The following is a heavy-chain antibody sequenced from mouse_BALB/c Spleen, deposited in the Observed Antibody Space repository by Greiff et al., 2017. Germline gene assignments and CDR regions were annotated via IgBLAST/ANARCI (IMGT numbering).Heavy chain of an antibody. CDR1: GYTFSSYW. V-gene: IGHV1-9*01. Sequence: VKLQQSGAELMKPGASVKISCKATGYTFSSYWIEWVKQRPGHGLEWIGEILPGSGSTNYNEKFKGKATFTADTSSNTAYMQLSSLTSEDSAVYYCARGKSHYYGSSGYYFDYWGQGTTLTVSS. J-gene: IGHJ2*01. CDR2: ILPGSGST. CDR3: ARGKSHYYGSSGYYFDY. D-gene: IGHD1-1*01.